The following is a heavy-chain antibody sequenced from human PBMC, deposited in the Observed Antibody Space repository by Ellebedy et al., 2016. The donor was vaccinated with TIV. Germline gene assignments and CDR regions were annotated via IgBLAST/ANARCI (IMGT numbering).Heavy chain of an antibody. D-gene: IGHD5-24*01. Sequence: SETLSLTXTVSGGSISSGDYYWSWIRQPPGKGLEWIGYIYYSGSTYYNPSLKSRVTISVDTSKNQFSLKLSSVTAADTAVYYCASRVEMATIIWGQGTMVTVSS. CDR1: GGSISSGDYY. CDR2: IYYSGST. CDR3: ASRVEMATII. V-gene: IGHV4-30-4*01. J-gene: IGHJ3*02.